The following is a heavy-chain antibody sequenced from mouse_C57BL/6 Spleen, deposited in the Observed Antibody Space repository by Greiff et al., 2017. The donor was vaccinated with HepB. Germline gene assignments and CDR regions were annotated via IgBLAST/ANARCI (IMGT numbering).Heavy chain of an antibody. CDR1: GFTFTDYY. CDR3: ARSLNSYYYGLFAY. CDR2: IRNKANGYTT. J-gene: IGHJ3*01. Sequence: EVQGVESGGGLVQPGGSLSLSCAASGFTFTDYYMSWVRQPPGKALEWLGFIRNKANGYTTEYSASVKGRFTISRDNSQSILYLQMNALRAEDSATYYCARSLNSYYYGLFAYWGQGTLVTVSA. D-gene: IGHD1-1*01. V-gene: IGHV7-3*01.